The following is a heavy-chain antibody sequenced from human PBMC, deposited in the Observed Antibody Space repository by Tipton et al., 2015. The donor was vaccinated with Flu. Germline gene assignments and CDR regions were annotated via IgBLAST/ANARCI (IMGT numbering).Heavy chain of an antibody. CDR3: AREQPARAHGGSDYYEGAFDI. V-gene: IGHV1-69*06. CDR2: IIPLYGTT. CDR1: RDTFNTA. Sequence: QVQLVQSGPEVKKPGSSVKVSCKASRDTFNTAIGWVRQAPGQGLEWMGTIIPLYGTTHYAQKFQGRVTMTTDKATRTVYMELSSLRSDDTAVFFCAREQPARAHGGSDYYEGAFDIWGQGTLLTVSS. J-gene: IGHJ3*02. D-gene: IGHD3-22*01.